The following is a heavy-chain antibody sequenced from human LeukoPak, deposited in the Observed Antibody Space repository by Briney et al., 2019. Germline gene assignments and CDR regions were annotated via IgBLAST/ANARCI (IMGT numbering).Heavy chain of an antibody. CDR2: ISSSSTYI. V-gene: IGHV3-21*01. CDR3: ARGGYNNGFDY. Sequence: GGSLRLSCAASGFTFSPYDMNWVRQAPGKGQEWISCISSSSTYIFYADSMKGRFTISRDNAKSSLYLQMNSLRAEDTAVYYCARGGYNNGFDYWGQGTLVTVSS. D-gene: IGHD5-24*01. J-gene: IGHJ4*02. CDR1: GFTFSPYD.